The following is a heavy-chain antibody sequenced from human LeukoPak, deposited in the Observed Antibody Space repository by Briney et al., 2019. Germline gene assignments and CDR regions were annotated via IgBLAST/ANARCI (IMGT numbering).Heavy chain of an antibody. CDR1: GGSISSGGYS. CDR2: IYHSGST. J-gene: IGHJ4*02. D-gene: IGHD6-19*01. CDR3: ARGSGWYTFDY. Sequence: ASETLSLTCAVSGGSISSGGYSWSWIRQPPGKGLEWIGYIYHSGSTYYNPSLKSRVTISVDRSKNQFSLKLSSVTAADTAVYYCARGSGWYTFDYWGQGTLVTVSS. V-gene: IGHV4-30-2*01.